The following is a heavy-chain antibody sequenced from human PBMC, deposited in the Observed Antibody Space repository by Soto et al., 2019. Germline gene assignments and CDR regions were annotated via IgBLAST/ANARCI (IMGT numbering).Heavy chain of an antibody. Sequence: ASVKVSCKASGFTFTSSAMQCVRQAREQRLEWIGWIVVGSGNTNYAQKFQERVTITRDMSTSTAYMELSSLRSEDTAVYYCAAGDYDFWSGYTFDYWGQGTLVTVSS. D-gene: IGHD3-3*01. CDR3: AAGDYDFWSGYTFDY. CDR1: GFTFTSSA. CDR2: IVVGSGNT. J-gene: IGHJ4*02. V-gene: IGHV1-58*02.